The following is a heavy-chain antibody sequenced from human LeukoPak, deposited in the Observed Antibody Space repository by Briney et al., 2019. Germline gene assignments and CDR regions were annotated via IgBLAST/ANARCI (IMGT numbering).Heavy chain of an antibody. CDR1: GGSFSGYY. CDR2: IYYSGST. J-gene: IGHJ3*02. V-gene: IGHV4-59*01. CDR3: ARVGTSYYYDSSGRGSNAFDI. D-gene: IGHD3-22*01. Sequence: PSETLSLTCAVYGGSFSGYYWNWIRQPPEKGLEWIGYIYYSGSTNYNPSLKSRVTISVDTSKNQFSLKLSSVTAADTAVYYCARVGTSYYYDSSGRGSNAFDIWGQGTMVTVSS.